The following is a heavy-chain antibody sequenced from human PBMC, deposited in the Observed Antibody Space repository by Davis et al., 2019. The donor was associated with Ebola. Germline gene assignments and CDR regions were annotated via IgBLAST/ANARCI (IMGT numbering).Heavy chain of an antibody. CDR2: IYYSGST. V-gene: IGHV4-31*11. CDR1: GGSFRGYY. Sequence: PSETLSLTCVVYGGSFRGYYWYWIRQHPGKGLEWIGYIYYSGSTYYKPSLKSRVTISLDTSKNQFSLNLYSVTAADTAVYYCARDLRYDSSGYDYYFYMDVWGKGTTVTVSS. D-gene: IGHD3-22*01. CDR3: ARDLRYDSSGYDYYFYMDV. J-gene: IGHJ6*03.